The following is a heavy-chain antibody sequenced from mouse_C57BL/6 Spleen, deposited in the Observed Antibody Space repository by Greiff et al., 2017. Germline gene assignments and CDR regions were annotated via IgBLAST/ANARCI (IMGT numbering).Heavy chain of an antibody. CDR2: ISSGSSTI. J-gene: IGHJ3*01. D-gene: IGHD2-2*01. V-gene: IGHV5-17*01. CDR3: AKPYGYDVGWFAY. CDR1: GFTFSDYG. Sequence: EVQLQESGGGLVKPGGSLKLSCAASGFTFSDYGMHWVRQAPEKGLEWVAYISSGSSTIYYADTVKGRFTISRDNAKNTLFLQMTSLRSEDTAMYYCAKPYGYDVGWFAYWGQGTLVTVSA.